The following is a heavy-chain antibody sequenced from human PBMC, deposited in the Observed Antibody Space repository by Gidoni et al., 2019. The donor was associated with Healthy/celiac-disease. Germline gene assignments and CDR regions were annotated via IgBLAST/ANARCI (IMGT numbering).Heavy chain of an antibody. CDR3: ARPRGGDGDWVGWFDP. Sequence: QVQLQESGPGLVKPSETLSLTCTVSGGPISSYYWSWSRQPPGKGLEWIGYIYYSGSTNYNPSLKSRVTISVDTSKNQFSLKLSSVTAADTAVYYCARPRGGDGDWVGWFDPWGQGTLVTVSS. V-gene: IGHV4-59*08. CDR2: IYYSGST. D-gene: IGHD4-17*01. CDR1: GGPISSYY. J-gene: IGHJ5*02.